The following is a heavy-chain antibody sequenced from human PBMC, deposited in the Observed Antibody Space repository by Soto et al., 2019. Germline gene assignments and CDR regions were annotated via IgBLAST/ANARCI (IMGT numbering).Heavy chain of an antibody. D-gene: IGHD3-3*01. Sequence: QVQLVQSGAEVKKPGASVKVSCKASGYTFTSYGISWVRQAPGQGLEWMGWISAYNGNTNYAQKLQGRVTMTTDTATSTAYMELRSLRSDDTAAYYCARDGHYDFWSGYYPLDYWGQGTLVTVSS. CDR1: GYTFTSYG. J-gene: IGHJ4*02. CDR3: ARDGHYDFWSGYYPLDY. CDR2: ISAYNGNT. V-gene: IGHV1-18*01.